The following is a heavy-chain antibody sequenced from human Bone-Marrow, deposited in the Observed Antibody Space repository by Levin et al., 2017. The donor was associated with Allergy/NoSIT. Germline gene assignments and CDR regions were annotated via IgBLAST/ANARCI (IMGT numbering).Heavy chain of an antibody. Sequence: QTGGSLRLSCAASGFTFSSFWMHWVRQVPGKGLVWVSHINTDGSSTSYADSVKGRFTISRDNAKNTLYLQMNSLRAEDTAVYYCARARRDSSTKNNWFDPWGQGTLVTVSS. J-gene: IGHJ5*02. CDR3: ARARRDSSTKNNWFDP. CDR1: GFTFSSFW. D-gene: IGHD6-13*01. CDR2: INTDGSST. V-gene: IGHV3-74*01.